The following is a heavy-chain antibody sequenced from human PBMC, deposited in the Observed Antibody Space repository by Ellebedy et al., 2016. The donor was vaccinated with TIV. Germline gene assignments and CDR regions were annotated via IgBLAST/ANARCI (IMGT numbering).Heavy chain of an antibody. CDR2: INDDGSTT. Sequence: GESLKISCAASGFTFSTYWMVWVRQVPGKGLVWISHINDDGSTTTYADSVKGRFTISRDNAKNTLYLQMHSLRAEDTAEYYCARRNPSGYDPFLDSWGQGTLVTVSS. CDR3: ARRNPSGYDPFLDS. V-gene: IGHV3-74*01. CDR1: GFTFSTYW. J-gene: IGHJ4*02. D-gene: IGHD5-12*01.